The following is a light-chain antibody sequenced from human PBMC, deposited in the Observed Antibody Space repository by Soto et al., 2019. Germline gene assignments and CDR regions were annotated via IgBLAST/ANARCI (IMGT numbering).Light chain of an antibody. V-gene: IGKV3-11*01. CDR2: DAS. Sequence: VLTQPPATLSSSPGERATLSCRASQNISIYLAWYQQKPGQAPRLLIYDASNRATGIPARFSGSGSGTDFTLTISSLEPEDFAVYYCQQRSNWPITFGQGTRL. CDR1: QNISIY. CDR3: QQRSNWPIT. J-gene: IGKJ5*01.